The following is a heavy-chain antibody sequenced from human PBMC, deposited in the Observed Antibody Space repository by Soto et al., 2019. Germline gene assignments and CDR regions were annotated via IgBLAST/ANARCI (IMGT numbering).Heavy chain of an antibody. CDR2: IYYSGST. J-gene: IGHJ6*03. D-gene: IGHD4-4*01. Sequence: SATLSLTCTVSGGSISIYYWSWIRQPPGKGLEWLGYIYYSGSTNYNPSLKSRVTISVDTSKNQFSLKLSSVTAADTAVYYCARTYSNYAYYYYYMDFWGKGTTVTVSS. V-gene: IGHV4-59*08. CDR1: GGSISIYY. CDR3: ARTYSNYAYYYYYMDF.